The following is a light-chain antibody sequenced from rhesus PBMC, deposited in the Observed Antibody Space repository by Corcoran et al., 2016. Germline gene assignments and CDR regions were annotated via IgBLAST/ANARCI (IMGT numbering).Light chain of an antibody. Sequence: DIVMTQTPLSLPVTPGEPASISCRSSQSLLHSDGYTYLDWYLQKPCPSPQLLIYLGSNRASGVTDRGSGSGSGTDFTLQISRVEAEDVGVYYCMQGTQLPYSFGQGTKVEIK. CDR2: LGS. CDR3: MQGTQLPYS. V-gene: IGKV2-78*01. J-gene: IGKJ2*01. CDR1: QSLLHSDGYTY.